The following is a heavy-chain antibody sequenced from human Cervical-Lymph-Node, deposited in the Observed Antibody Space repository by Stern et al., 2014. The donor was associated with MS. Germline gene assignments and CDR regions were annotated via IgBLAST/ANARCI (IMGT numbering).Heavy chain of an antibody. CDR1: GFTFDDYA. Sequence: EVQLVESGGGLVQPGRSPRLSCAASGFTFDDYAMHWVRQAPGKGLVWVSGISWNSGSIGYADSVKGRFTISRDNAKNSLYLQMNSLRAEDTALYYCAKETWMYYFDYWGQGTLVTVSS. V-gene: IGHV3-9*01. CDR2: ISWNSGSI. D-gene: IGHD2-2*03. J-gene: IGHJ4*02. CDR3: AKETWMYYFDY.